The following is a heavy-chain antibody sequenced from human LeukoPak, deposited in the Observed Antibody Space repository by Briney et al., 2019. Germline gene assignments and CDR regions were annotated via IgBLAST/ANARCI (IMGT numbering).Heavy chain of an antibody. J-gene: IGHJ4*02. CDR1: GYTFTSYG. V-gene: IGHV1-18*01. Sequence: ASVKVSCNASGYTFTSYGISWVRQAPGQGLEWMGWISAYNGNTNYAQKFQGRVTMTRDTSISTAYTELSRLRSDDTAVYYCAREAAASTVVDDYWGQGTLVTVSS. D-gene: IGHD6-13*01. CDR2: ISAYNGNT. CDR3: AREAAASTVVDDY.